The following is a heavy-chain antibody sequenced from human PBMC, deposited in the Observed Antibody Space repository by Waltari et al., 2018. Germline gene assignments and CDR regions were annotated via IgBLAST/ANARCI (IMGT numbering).Heavy chain of an antibody. J-gene: IGHJ5*02. D-gene: IGHD2-2*01. CDR1: GYTLTELS. CDR3: ATEGRHQLHIWTT. Sequence: QVQLVQSGAEVKKPGASVKVSCKVSGYTLTELSMHWVRQAPGKGLEWMGGFDPEDGETSYAQKFQGRVTMTEETSTDTAYMELSSLRSEDTAVYYCATEGRHQLHIWTTWGQGTLVTVSS. CDR2: FDPEDGET. V-gene: IGHV1-24*01.